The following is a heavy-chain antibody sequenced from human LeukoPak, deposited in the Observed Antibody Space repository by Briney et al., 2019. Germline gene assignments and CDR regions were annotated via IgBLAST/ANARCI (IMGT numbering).Heavy chain of an antibody. V-gene: IGHV3-7*04. CDR3: ARAVAAADSY. D-gene: IGHD6-13*01. CDR2: INQDGSKK. J-gene: IGHJ4*02. CDR1: GFTFSRSW. Sequence: GGSLRLSCEASGFTFSRSWMFWVRQAPGKGLEWVANINQDGSKKYYVDSVKGRFTISRDNVKNSVYLQMNSLRAEDTAVYSCARAVAAADSYWGRGTLVTVSS.